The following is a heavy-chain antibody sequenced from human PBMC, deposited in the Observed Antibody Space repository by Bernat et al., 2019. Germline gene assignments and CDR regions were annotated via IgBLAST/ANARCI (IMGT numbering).Heavy chain of an antibody. CDR1: GFTFSSYG. CDR3: AKEVGARGPFDY. CDR2: ISASGGNT. J-gene: IGHJ4*02. D-gene: IGHD2-2*01. V-gene: IGHV3-23*04. Sequence: EVQLVESGGGLVEPGGSLRLSCAASGFTFSSYGMNCVRQAPGKGLEWVSAISASGGNTYYADSVKGRFTISRDNSKSTLYLQMNSLRAEDTAVYYCAKEVGARGPFDYWGQGTLVTVSS.